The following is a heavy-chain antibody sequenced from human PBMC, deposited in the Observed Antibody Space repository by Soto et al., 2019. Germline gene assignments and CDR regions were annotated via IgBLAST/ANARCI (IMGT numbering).Heavy chain of an antibody. Sequence: GGALRLSCAASGFTFDTYSMNWVRQAPGKGLEWVSYISSSSTSIYYADSVKGRFTISRDNAENSLYLQMNRLRDEETAVYYCASLFSDLDLWGQGTMVT. J-gene: IGHJ3*01. CDR1: GFTFDTYS. CDR3: ASLFSDLDL. CDR2: ISSSSTSI. V-gene: IGHV3-48*02.